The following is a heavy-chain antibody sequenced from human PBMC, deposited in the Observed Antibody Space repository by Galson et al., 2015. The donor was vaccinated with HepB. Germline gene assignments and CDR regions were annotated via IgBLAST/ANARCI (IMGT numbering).Heavy chain of an antibody. CDR1: GYTLTELS. V-gene: IGHV1-24*01. J-gene: IGHJ2*01. Sequence: SVKVSCKVSGYTLTELSMHWVRQAPGKGLEWMGGFDPEDGETIYTQNFQGRVTMTEDTSTDTVYMELYSLGSEDTAVYYWARGGGYYNSQIPWYFDLWGRGTLVTVSS. CDR2: FDPEDGET. D-gene: IGHD3-22*01. CDR3: ARGGGYYNSQIPWYFDL.